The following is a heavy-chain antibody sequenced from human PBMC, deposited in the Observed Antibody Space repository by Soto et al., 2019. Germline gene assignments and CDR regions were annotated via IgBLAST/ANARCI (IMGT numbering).Heavy chain of an antibody. CDR1: GFTFNTYA. Sequence: GGSLRLSCAASGFTFNTYAMSWVRQAPGQGLEWVSAISGSGFSTYYADSAKGRFSISSDSSKNTLFLQMNSLRADDTAVYFCAAFTFGRPFDTWGQGTMVTVSS. CDR2: ISGSGFST. V-gene: IGHV3-23*01. J-gene: IGHJ3*02. CDR3: AAFTFGRPFDT. D-gene: IGHD3-16*01.